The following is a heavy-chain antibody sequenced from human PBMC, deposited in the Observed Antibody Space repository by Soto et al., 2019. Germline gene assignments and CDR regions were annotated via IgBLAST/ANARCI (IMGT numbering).Heavy chain of an antibody. CDR1: GFTFSNAW. CDR3: TTDLRGSGSSFDY. V-gene: IGHV3-15*07. Sequence: EVQLVESGGGLVKPGGSLRLSCAASGFTFSNAWMNWVRQAPGKGLEWVGRIKSKTDGGTTDYAAPVKGRFTISNYDSKNTLYPQMNSLKTEDTAVYYCTTDLRGSGSSFDYWGQGTLVTVSS. J-gene: IGHJ4*02. D-gene: IGHD3-10*01. CDR2: IKSKTDGGTT.